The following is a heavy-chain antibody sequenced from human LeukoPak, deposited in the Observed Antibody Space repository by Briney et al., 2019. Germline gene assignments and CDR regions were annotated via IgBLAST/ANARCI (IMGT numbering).Heavy chain of an antibody. D-gene: IGHD3-16*02. J-gene: IGHJ6*02. V-gene: IGHV1-2*02. CDR1: GYTFTGYY. CDR2: INPNSGGT. Sequence: GASVKVSYKASGYTFTGYYMHWVRQAPGQGLEWMGWINPNSGGTNYAQKFQGRVTMTRDTSISTAYMELSRLRSDDTAVYYCARDGQTSDYVWGSYRFPYYGMDVWGQGTTVTVSS. CDR3: ARDGQTSDYVWGSYRFPYYGMDV.